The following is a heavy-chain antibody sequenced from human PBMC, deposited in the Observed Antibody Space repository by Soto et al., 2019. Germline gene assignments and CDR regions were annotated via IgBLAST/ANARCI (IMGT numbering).Heavy chain of an antibody. D-gene: IGHD2-15*01. Sequence: QVQLVESGGGVVQPGRSLRLSCAASGFTFSSYGMHWVRQAPGKGLEWVAVIWYDGSNKYYADSVKGRFTISRDNSKNTLYLQMNSLRAEDTAVYYCAREYRLDGEVVVAAHSGGMDVW. CDR2: IWYDGSNK. CDR1: GFTFSSYG. CDR3: AREYRLDGEVVVAAHSGGMDV. V-gene: IGHV3-33*01. J-gene: IGHJ6*01.